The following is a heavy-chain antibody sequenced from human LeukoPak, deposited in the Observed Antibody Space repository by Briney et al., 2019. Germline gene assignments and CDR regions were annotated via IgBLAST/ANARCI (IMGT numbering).Heavy chain of an antibody. CDR2: ISGSGGNT. CDR3: AKYCSGGNCYSGLY. D-gene: IGHD2-15*01. CDR1: GFTFSSYA. V-gene: IGHV3-23*01. J-gene: IGHJ4*02. Sequence: GGSLRLSCAASGFTFSSYAMSWVRQAPGKGLEWVSGISGSGGNTYYADSVKGRFTISRDNSKNTLYLQMNSLRAEDTAVYHCAKYCSGGNCYSGLYWGQGTLVTVSS.